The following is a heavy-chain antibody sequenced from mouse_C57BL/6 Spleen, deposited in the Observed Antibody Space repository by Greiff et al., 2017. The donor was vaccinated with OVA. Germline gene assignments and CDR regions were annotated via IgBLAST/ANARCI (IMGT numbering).Heavy chain of an antibody. V-gene: IGHV7-1*01. CDR3: ARDGGDAMDY. CDR2: SRNKANDYTT. J-gene: IGHJ4*01. CDR1: GFTFSDFY. Sequence: EVHLVESGGGLVQSGRSLRLSCATSGFTFSDFYMEWVRQAPGKGLEWIAASRNKANDYTTEYSASVKGRFIVSRDTSQSILYLQMNALRAEDTAIYYCARDGGDAMDYWGQGTSVTVSS.